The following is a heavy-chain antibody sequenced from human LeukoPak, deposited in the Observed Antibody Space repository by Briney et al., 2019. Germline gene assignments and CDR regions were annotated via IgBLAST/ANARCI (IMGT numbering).Heavy chain of an antibody. CDR1: GGSFSGYY. J-gene: IGHJ4*02. CDR2: INHSGST. CDR3: ARGTERWLQLDY. D-gene: IGHD5-24*01. V-gene: IGHV4-34*01. Sequence: PSETLSLTCAVYGGSFSGYYWSWIRQPPGKGLEWIGEINHSGSTNYNPSLKSRVTISVDTSKNQFSLKLSSVTAADTAVYYCARGTERWLQLDYWGQGTLVTVSS.